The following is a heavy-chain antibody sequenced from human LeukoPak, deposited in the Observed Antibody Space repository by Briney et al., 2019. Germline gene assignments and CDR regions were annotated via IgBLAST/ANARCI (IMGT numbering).Heavy chain of an antibody. CDR3: AGVLGVAGPGLFDY. CDR2: IIPILGIA. J-gene: IGHJ4*02. V-gene: IGHV1-69*04. Sequence: SVKVFCKASGGTFSSYAISWVRQAPGQGLEWMGKIIPILGIANYAQKFQGRVTITADKSTSTTYMELGSLRSEDTAVYYCAGVLGVAGPGLFDYWGQGTLVTVSS. CDR1: GGTFSSYA. D-gene: IGHD4/OR15-4a*01.